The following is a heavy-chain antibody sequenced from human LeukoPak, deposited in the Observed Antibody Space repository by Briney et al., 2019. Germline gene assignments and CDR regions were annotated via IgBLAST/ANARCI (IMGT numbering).Heavy chain of an antibody. CDR3: VRNSGTYRGYGLDV. J-gene: IGHJ6*02. CDR2: IRTNPNGATV. Sequence: GGSLRLSCTASGFPFRDHAMSWVRQAPGKGLEWVGFIRTNPNGATVEYAASEKARFTISRDDSKNIAYLEMNSLKTEDTAVYYCVRNSGTYRGYGLDVWGQGTTVTVSS. D-gene: IGHD1-26*01. CDR1: GFPFRDHA. V-gene: IGHV3-49*04.